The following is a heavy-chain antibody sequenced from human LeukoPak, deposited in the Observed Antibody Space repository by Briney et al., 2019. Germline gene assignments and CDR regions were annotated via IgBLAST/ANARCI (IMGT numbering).Heavy chain of an antibody. CDR2: INSNSGGT. Sequence: ASVKVSCKASAYTFTGYYMHWVRQAPGQGLEWMGWINSNSGGTNYAPKFQGRVSMTRDTSISTAYMELTRLTSDDTAVYSCARYGSGSAFDLWGQGTMVTVSS. D-gene: IGHD3-10*01. V-gene: IGHV1-2*02. J-gene: IGHJ3*01. CDR3: ARYGSGSAFDL. CDR1: AYTFTGYY.